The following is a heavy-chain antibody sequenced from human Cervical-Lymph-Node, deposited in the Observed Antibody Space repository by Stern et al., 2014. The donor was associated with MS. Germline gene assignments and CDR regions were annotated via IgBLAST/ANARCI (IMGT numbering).Heavy chain of an antibody. J-gene: IGHJ4*02. CDR3: ARGDSEAPIFYFDY. Sequence: VQLVECGAEVTKPGSSVKVSCKTSGGTFSNFAIGWVRQAPGQGLEWMGGISPIFDATNYAQKFQARLTITADESARTAYMELSSLRSDDTAMYYCARGDSEAPIFYFDYWGQGTLVTVSS. D-gene: IGHD2-21*01. V-gene: IGHV1-69*01. CDR1: GGTFSNFA. CDR2: ISPIFDAT.